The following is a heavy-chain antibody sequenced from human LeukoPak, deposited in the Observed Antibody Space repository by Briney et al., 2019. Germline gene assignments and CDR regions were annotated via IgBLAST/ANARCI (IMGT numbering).Heavy chain of an antibody. CDR1: GFTVSSNY. Sequence: GGSLRLSCAASGFTVSSNYMSWVRQAPGKGLEWVSVIYSGGSTYYADSVKGRFTTSRDNSKNTLYLQMNSLRAEDTAVYYCARSNTIFGVVIIGSYFDYWGQGTLVTVSS. V-gene: IGHV3-66*02. J-gene: IGHJ4*02. CDR2: IYSGGST. CDR3: ARSNTIFGVVIIGSYFDY. D-gene: IGHD3-3*01.